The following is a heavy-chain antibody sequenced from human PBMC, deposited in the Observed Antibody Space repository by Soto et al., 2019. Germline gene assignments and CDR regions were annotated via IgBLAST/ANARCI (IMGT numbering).Heavy chain of an antibody. D-gene: IGHD4-17*01. CDR3: ARGGGYYGVLFDY. Sequence: QLQLQESGPGLLRPSETLSLTCNVSDGAISSSSYFWGWVRQPPGKTLEWIGHILYSGTTHYNESLKSRVTISVDTSKNQFSLRLNSVTPADTADYYCARGGGYYGVLFDYWGQGTLVPVSS. CDR2: ILYSGTT. J-gene: IGHJ4*02. V-gene: IGHV4-39*01. CDR1: DGAISSSSYF.